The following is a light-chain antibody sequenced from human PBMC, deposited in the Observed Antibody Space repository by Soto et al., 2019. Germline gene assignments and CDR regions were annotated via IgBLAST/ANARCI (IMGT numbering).Light chain of an antibody. CDR3: QQYGSSLYP. Sequence: EIVLTQSPGTLSLSPGERATLSCRASQSVSSSYLAWDQQKTGQAPRLLIYGASSRATGIPDRFSGSGSGTDFTFTISRLEPEDFAVYYCQQYGSSLYPFGQGTRLEIK. CDR2: GAS. J-gene: IGKJ5*01. V-gene: IGKV3-20*01. CDR1: QSVSSSY.